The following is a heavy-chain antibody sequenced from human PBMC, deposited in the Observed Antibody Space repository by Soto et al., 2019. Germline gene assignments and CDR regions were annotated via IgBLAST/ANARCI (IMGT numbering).Heavy chain of an antibody. V-gene: IGHV4-39*01. J-gene: IGHJ4*02. Sequence: SETLSLTCTVSGGSISSSSYYWGWIRQPPGKGLEWIGSIYYSGSTYYNPSLKSRVTISVDTSKNQFSLKLSSVTAADTAVYYCASIPAYGSGSYLGFDYWGQGTLVTVSS. CDR1: GGSISSSSYY. CDR3: ASIPAYGSGSYLGFDY. CDR2: IYYSGST. D-gene: IGHD3-10*01.